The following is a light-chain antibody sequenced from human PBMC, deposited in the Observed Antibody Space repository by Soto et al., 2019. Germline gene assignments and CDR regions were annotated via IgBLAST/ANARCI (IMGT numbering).Light chain of an antibody. Sequence: DIQMTQSPSSVSASVGDRVTITCRASQDINSWLTWYQQKPGKAPKVLIYIASRLQPGVPSRFSGRGSGTDFSLTISNLQPEDFATYFCQQGYSTPRTFGQGTKVDIK. CDR1: QDINSW. CDR2: IAS. V-gene: IGKV1-12*01. CDR3: QQGYSTPRT. J-gene: IGKJ1*01.